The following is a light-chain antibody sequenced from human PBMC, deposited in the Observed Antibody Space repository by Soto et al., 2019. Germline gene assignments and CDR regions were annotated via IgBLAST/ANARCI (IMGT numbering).Light chain of an antibody. CDR3: NSYSSSATYV. CDR1: SSDVGGYNF. J-gene: IGLJ1*01. CDR2: DVS. V-gene: IGLV2-14*03. Sequence: QSVLTQPASVSGSPGQSITISCTGTSSDVGGYNFVSWYQQYPGRAPKLMIYDVSNRPSGVSNRFYGSKSGNTASLTISGLQAEDEADYYCNSYSSSATYVFRTGTKVTVL.